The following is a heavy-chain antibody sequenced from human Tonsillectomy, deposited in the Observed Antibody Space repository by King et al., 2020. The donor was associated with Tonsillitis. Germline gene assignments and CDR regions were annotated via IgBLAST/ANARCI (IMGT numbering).Heavy chain of an antibody. D-gene: IGHD2-2*01. J-gene: IGHJ4*02. V-gene: IGHV3-30*18. CDR3: AKEDWRSSTSCFDH. CDR2: ISDDGNNK. Sequence: VQLVESGGGVVQPGGSLRLSCAASGFIFSSYGMHWVRQAPGKGLEWVAVISDDGNNKWYADSVKGRFTISRDNSKNTLYLQMDRLRAEDTAVFYCAKEDWRSSTSCFDHWGQGTLVTVSS. CDR1: GFIFSSYG.